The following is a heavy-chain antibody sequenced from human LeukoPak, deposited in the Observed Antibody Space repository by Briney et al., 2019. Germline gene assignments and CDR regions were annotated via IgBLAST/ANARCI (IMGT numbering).Heavy chain of an antibody. D-gene: IGHD3-22*01. Sequence: GGSLRPSCAASGYTFSAYGMHWVRQPPGKGLDWVTFISHDGSNQYYADSVKGRFTISRDNSKNTLYLQMNSLRAEDTAVYYCAKDRRQSSGYLSYWGQGILVTVSS. CDR3: AKDRRQSSGYLSY. CDR1: GYTFSAYG. J-gene: IGHJ4*02. CDR2: ISHDGSNQ. V-gene: IGHV3-30*18.